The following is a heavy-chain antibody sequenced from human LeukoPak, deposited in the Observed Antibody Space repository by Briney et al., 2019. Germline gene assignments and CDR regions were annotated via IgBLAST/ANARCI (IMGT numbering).Heavy chain of an antibody. J-gene: IGHJ5*02. CDR3: ARMRDWFDP. CDR1: GGSISSSSYY. V-gene: IGHV4-61*01. CDR2: IYYSGST. Sequence: SETLSLTCTVSGGSISSSSYYWSWIRQSPGKGLEWIGYIYYSGSTNYNPSLKSRVTFSVDTSRNQFSLKLSSVTAADTAVYYCARMRDWFDPWGQGTLVTVSS.